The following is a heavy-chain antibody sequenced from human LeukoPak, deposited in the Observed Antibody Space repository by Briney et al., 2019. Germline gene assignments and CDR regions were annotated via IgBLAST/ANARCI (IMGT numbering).Heavy chain of an antibody. Sequence: RPSETLSLTCAVYGGSFSNYYWSWIRQPPGKGLEWIGEINDSGRINYNPSLMSRVTVSVDTSKNQFSLKLSSVTAADTAVYYCARRRHRGYFDYWGQGTLVTVSS. V-gene: IGHV4-34*01. CDR1: GGSFSNYY. CDR2: INDSGRI. D-gene: IGHD1-14*01. CDR3: ARRRHRGYFDY. J-gene: IGHJ4*02.